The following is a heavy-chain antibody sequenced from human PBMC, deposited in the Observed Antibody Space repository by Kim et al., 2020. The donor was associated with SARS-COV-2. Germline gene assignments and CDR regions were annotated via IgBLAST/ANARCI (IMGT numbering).Heavy chain of an antibody. CDR2: ISYDGSNK. Sequence: GGSLRLSCAASGFTFSSYAMHWVRQAPGKGLEWVAVISYDGSNKYYADSVKGRFTISRDNSKNTLYLQMNSLRAEDTAVYYCARDRRVVVVPAAMGLGDYWGQGTLVTVSS. CDR3: ARDRRVVVVPAAMGLGDY. J-gene: IGHJ4*02. D-gene: IGHD2-2*01. CDR1: GFTFSSYA. V-gene: IGHV3-30-3*01.